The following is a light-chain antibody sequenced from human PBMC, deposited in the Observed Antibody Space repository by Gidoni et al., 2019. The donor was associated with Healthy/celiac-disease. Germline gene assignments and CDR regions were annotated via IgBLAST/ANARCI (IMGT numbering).Light chain of an antibody. CDR3: QQYYSYPT. J-gene: IGKJ1*01. Sequence: AIRMTQSPSSFSASTGDRVTITCRASQGISSYLAWYQQKPGKAPKLLIYAASTLQSGVPSRFSGSVSGTDFTLTISCLQSEDFATYYCQQYYSYPTFGQGTKVEIK. CDR1: QGISSY. CDR2: AAS. V-gene: IGKV1-8*01.